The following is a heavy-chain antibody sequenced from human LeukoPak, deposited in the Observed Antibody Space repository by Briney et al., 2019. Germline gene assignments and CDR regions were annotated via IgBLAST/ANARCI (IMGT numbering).Heavy chain of an antibody. CDR2: IRSNTDGGTT. CDR3: TTGGSYFDY. CDR1: EFTFSNAW. V-gene: IGHV3-15*01. Sequence: GGSLRLSCVASEFTFSNAWMSWVRQAPGKGLEWVGRIRSNTDGGTTDCAAPVKGRFIISRDDSKNTLYLQMNSLKPDDTAVYYCTTGGSYFDYWGQGTLVTVSS. J-gene: IGHJ4*02. D-gene: IGHD1-26*01.